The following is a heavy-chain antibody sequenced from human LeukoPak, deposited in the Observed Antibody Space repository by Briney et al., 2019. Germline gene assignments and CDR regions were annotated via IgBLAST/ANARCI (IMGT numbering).Heavy chain of an antibody. CDR3: ARVGRRVDFWSGYYPYYFDY. J-gene: IGHJ4*02. D-gene: IGHD3-3*01. CDR1: GGSISSYY. Sequence: PSETLSLTCTVSGGSISSYYWSWIRQPAGKGLEWIGYIYYSGSTNYNPSLKSRVTISVDTSKNQFSLKLSSVTAADTAVYYCARVGRRVDFWSGYYPYYFDYWGQGTLVTVSS. CDR2: IYYSGST. V-gene: IGHV4-59*01.